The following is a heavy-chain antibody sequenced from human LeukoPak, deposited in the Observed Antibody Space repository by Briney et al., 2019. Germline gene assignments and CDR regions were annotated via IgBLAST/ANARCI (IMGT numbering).Heavy chain of an antibody. Sequence: SETLSLTCTVSGGSISSYYWGWIRQPAGKGREWIGRIYTSGSTNYNPSLKRRVTMAVDTSKKQISLKLSPLNVADPDVYYWASQVGATSFDYCGQGTLVTVSS. D-gene: IGHD1-26*01. CDR2: IYTSGST. J-gene: IGHJ4*02. CDR1: GGSISSYY. CDR3: ASQVGATSFDY. V-gene: IGHV4-4*07.